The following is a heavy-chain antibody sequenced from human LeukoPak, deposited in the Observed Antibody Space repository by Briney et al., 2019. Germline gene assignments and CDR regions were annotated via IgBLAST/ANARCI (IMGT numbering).Heavy chain of an antibody. V-gene: IGHV3-30*02. CDR1: GFTFSNYG. CDR2: IRYDGSNK. J-gene: IGHJ4*02. Sequence: PGRSLRLSCAASGFTFSNYGMHWVRQVPGKGLEWVAFIRYDGSNKYYADSVKGRFTISRDNSKNRLYLQMDSLRPEDTAVYSCAKDRDPGGIAVSNPFDFWGQGTLVTVSS. CDR3: AKDRDPGGIAVSNPFDF. D-gene: IGHD6-19*01.